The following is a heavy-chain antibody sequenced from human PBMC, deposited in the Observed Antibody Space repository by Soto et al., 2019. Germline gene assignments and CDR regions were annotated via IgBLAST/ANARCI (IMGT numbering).Heavy chain of an antibody. Sequence: PWGSLRLSCAASGFTFISYDMHFFRQATLKCLEWVSAIGTAGDTYYPGSVKGRFTISRENAKNSLCLQMNSLRAGDTAVYYCARDPYSSGWYDYWGQGTLVTVSS. V-gene: IGHV3-13*01. CDR3: ARDPYSSGWYDY. CDR1: GFTFISYD. J-gene: IGHJ4*02. CDR2: IGTAGDT. D-gene: IGHD6-19*01.